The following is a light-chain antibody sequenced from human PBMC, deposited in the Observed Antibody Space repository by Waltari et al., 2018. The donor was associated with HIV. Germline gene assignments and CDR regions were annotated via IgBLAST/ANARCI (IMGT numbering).Light chain of an antibody. Sequence: QSVLTQPPSTSGTPGQRVTISCSGSTSNIGSNAVNWYQQLPGTALKLVIYTNNQRMPGVPDRFIGSKSGTSASLAISGLQSEDEAHYYCAVWDDSLNGNVIFGGGTKLTVL. J-gene: IGLJ2*01. CDR2: TNN. CDR1: TSNIGSNA. V-gene: IGLV1-44*01. CDR3: AVWDDSLNGNVI.